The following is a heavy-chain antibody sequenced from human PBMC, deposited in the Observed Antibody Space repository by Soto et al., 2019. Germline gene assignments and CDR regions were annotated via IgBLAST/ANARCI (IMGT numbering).Heavy chain of an antibody. CDR2: ILPIFGTT. J-gene: IGHJ5*02. CDR3: ARCSGGSWNWFDP. V-gene: IGHV1-69*12. D-gene: IGHD6-25*01. CDR1: GNTFSSYA. Sequence: QVQLVQSGAEVKKPGSSVKVSCKASGNTFSSYAISWVRQAPGQGLEWMGGILPIFGTTNYAKKFQGRVTITADESISTTYIELSILISEDTAVDYCARCSGGSWNWFDPWGQGTLVTVSS.